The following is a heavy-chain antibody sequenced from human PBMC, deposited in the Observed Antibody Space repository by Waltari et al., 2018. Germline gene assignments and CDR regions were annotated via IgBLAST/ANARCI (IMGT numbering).Heavy chain of an antibody. D-gene: IGHD2-2*03. J-gene: IGHJ4*02. CDR1: GHAVKRGVS. CDR2: VYHDGTT. CDR3: SRQVLGYCTSAACRRLES. Sequence: QVQLLESCSGLVKSSETLSLTGHVSGHAVKRGVSGGWFRQAPGEGLEWVATVYHDGTTFYNPSLKSRLSVSMDTSKNQISLTLKSVTAADTAVYHCSRQVLGYCTSAACRRLESWGQGTLVTVSS. V-gene: IGHV4-38-2*01.